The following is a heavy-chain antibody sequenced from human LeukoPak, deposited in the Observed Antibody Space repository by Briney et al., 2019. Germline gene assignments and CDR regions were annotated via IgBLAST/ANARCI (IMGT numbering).Heavy chain of an antibody. CDR2: ISYDGSNK. V-gene: IGHV3-30*18. Sequence: PGGSLRLSCAASGFTFSSYGMHWVRQAPGKGLEWVAVISYDGSNKYYADSVKGRFTISRDNSKNTLYLQMNSLRAEDTAVYYCAKDWGAPAVAGKDSDYWGQGTLVTVSS. CDR3: AKDWGAPAVAGKDSDY. J-gene: IGHJ4*02. CDR1: GFTFSSYG. D-gene: IGHD6-19*01.